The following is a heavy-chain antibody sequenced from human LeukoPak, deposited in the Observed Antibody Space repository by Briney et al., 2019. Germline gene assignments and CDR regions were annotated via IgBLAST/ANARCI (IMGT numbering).Heavy chain of an antibody. CDR3: AKDPRGSGNYIDY. Sequence: GGSLRLSCAASGFTFSSYAMSWVRQAPGKGLEWVSVISGSGGGTYYADSEKGRFTISRDNSKNTLHLQMNTLRAEDTAIYYCAKDPRGSGNYIDYWGQGTLVTVSS. CDR1: GFTFSSYA. D-gene: IGHD1-26*01. CDR2: ISGSGGGT. V-gene: IGHV3-23*01. J-gene: IGHJ4*02.